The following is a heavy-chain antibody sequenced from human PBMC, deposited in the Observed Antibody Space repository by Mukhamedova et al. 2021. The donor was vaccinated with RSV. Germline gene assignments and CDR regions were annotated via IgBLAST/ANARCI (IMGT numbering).Heavy chain of an antibody. CDR2: VNAGNGSP. D-gene: IGHD3-10*01. Sequence: WVNAGNGSPKYSQKFQGRVTITRDTSASIVYMELTSLRSDDTAVYYCARPGGSGNFVYAMDDWGQGTTVTVSS. V-gene: IGHV1-3*01. CDR3: ARPGGSGNFVYAMDD. J-gene: IGHJ6*02.